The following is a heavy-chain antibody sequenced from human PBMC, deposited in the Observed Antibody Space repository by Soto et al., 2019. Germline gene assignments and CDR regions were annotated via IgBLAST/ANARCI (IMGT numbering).Heavy chain of an antibody. Sequence: GGSLRLSCAASGFAFITYSMNWVRQAPGKGLEWVSYISFSSTTIFYADSVRGRFTISRDNAKNSLYLQMNTLRDEDTAVYYCARDNGMVGTFDPWGQGTLVTVSS. CDR1: GFAFITYS. CDR2: ISFSSTTI. J-gene: IGHJ5*02. D-gene: IGHD2-15*01. V-gene: IGHV3-48*02. CDR3: ARDNGMVGTFDP.